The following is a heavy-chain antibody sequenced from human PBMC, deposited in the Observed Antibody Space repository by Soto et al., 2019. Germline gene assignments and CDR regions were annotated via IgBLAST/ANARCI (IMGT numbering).Heavy chain of an antibody. CDR2: IIPIFGTA. CDR3: ARDLTGTTRGHFDY. Sequence: QVQLVQSGAEVKKPGSSVKVSCKASGGTLSSYASSWVRQAPGQWLEWMGGIIPIFGTANYAQKFQGRVTITADESTSTAYMELSSLRSEDTAVYYCARDLTGTTRGHFDYWGQGTLVTVSS. V-gene: IGHV1-69*12. D-gene: IGHD1-7*01. J-gene: IGHJ4*02. CDR1: GGTLSSYA.